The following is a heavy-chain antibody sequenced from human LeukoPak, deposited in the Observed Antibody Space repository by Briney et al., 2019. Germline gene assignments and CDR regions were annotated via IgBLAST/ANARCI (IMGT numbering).Heavy chain of an antibody. CDR2: MNPNSGNT. CDR3: ARGYYYSGYDLAY. Sequence: ASVKVSCKASGYTFTSYDINWVRQATGQGLEWMGWMNPNSGNTGYAQKFQGRATMTRNTSISTAYMELSSLRSEDTAVYYCARGYYYSGYDLAYWGQGTLVTVSS. CDR1: GYTFTSYD. V-gene: IGHV1-8*01. D-gene: IGHD5-12*01. J-gene: IGHJ4*02.